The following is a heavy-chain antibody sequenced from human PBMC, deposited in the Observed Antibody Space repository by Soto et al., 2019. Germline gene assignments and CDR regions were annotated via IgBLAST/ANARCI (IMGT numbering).Heavy chain of an antibody. Sequence: EVQLVESGGGLVQPGGSLRLSCAASGFTFSSYWMSWVRQAPGKGLELVANIKQDGSEKYYVDSVKGRFTISRDNAKYSLYLQMTSLRAEDTAVYYCAREDGGGDLEGSVIDYWGQGTLFTVSS. V-gene: IGHV3-7*01. D-gene: IGHD2-21*02. CDR1: GFTFSSYW. J-gene: IGHJ4*02. CDR2: IKQDGSEK. CDR3: AREDGGGDLEGSVIDY.